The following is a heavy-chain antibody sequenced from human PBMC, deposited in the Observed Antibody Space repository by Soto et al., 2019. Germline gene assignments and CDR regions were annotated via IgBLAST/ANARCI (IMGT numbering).Heavy chain of an antibody. D-gene: IGHD3-10*01. Sequence: SSETLSLTCTVSGGSISSYYWSWIRQPPGKGLEWIGYIYYSGSTNYNPSLKSRVTISVDTSKNQFSLKLSSVTAADTAVYYCARAEEDYGSGSYYAYYYGMDVWGQGTTVTVSS. J-gene: IGHJ6*02. V-gene: IGHV4-59*01. CDR2: IYYSGST. CDR3: ARAEEDYGSGSYYAYYYGMDV. CDR1: GGSISSYY.